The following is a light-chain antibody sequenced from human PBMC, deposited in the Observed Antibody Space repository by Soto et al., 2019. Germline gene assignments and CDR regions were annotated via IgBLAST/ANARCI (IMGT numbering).Light chain of an antibody. CDR3: CSYAGSYTHV. V-gene: IGLV2-11*01. Sequence: QSVLTHPRSVSGSPGQSVTISCTGTSSDIGGYNYVSWYQQHPGKAPKLMIYDVIKRPSGVPDRFSGSKSGNTASLTIYGLQAEDEADYYCCSYAGSYTHVFGTGTKVTVL. CDR2: DVI. CDR1: SSDIGGYNY. J-gene: IGLJ1*01.